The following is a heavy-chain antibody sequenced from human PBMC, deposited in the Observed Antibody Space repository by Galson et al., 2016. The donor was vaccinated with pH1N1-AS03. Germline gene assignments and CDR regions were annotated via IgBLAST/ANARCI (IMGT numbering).Heavy chain of an antibody. V-gene: IGHV1-69*06. Sequence: SVKVSCKASGGTFSSSAVGWVRQAPGQGLEWMGGILPIFGTANYAQRFQARLSITADKSTNTVYLELTSLRSDDTAVYYCARVSARLTGYYYAMDVWGQGTTVTVSS. CDR1: GGTFSSSA. J-gene: IGHJ6*02. CDR3: ARVSARLTGYYYAMDV. CDR2: ILPIFGTA. D-gene: IGHD4/OR15-4a*01.